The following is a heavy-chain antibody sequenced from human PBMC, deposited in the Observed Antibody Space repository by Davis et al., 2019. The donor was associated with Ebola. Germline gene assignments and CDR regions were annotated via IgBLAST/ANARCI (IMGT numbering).Heavy chain of an antibody. CDR1: GFTFSGYA. Sequence: GESLKISCAASGFTFSGYAMHWVRQAPGKGLEWVAVISYDGSNKYYADSVKGRFTISRDNSKNTLYLQMNSLRAEDTAVYYCARDKWVGATTEGLGFDYWGQGTLVTVSS. D-gene: IGHD1-26*01. V-gene: IGHV3-30-3*01. CDR2: ISYDGSNK. CDR3: ARDKWVGATTEGLGFDY. J-gene: IGHJ4*02.